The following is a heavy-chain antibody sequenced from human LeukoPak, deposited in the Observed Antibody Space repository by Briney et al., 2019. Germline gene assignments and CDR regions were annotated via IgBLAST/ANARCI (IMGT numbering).Heavy chain of an antibody. D-gene: IGHD6-13*01. V-gene: IGHV3-23*01. CDR3: AKDQVIAVAANSDY. CDR1: GFTLSIYA. Sequence: RGSLRLSCADPGFTLSIYAMSWVRQAPGKGLEWVSPINGGGSGTYYADSVKGRFTLSRDNSENALYLQMNSLRVEDTAVYYCAKDQVIAVAANSDYWGQGTLVTVSS. CDR2: INGGGSGT. J-gene: IGHJ4*02.